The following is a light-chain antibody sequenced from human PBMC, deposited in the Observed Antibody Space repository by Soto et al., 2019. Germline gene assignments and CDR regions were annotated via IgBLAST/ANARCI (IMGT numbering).Light chain of an antibody. CDR1: QGISSA. J-gene: IGKJ1*01. V-gene: IGKV1-13*02. Sequence: AIQLTQSPSSLSASVGDRVTITCQASQGISSALAWYQQKPGKAPKLLIYDASSLESGVPSRFSGSGSGTECTLTISSLQPDDVATYYCQQYNSYSRTLGQGTKVDIK. CDR2: DAS. CDR3: QQYNSYSRT.